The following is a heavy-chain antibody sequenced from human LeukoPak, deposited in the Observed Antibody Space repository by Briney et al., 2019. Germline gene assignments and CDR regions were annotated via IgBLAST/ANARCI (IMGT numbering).Heavy chain of an antibody. CDR1: GFAFSNYA. J-gene: IGHJ4*02. Sequence: PGGSLRLSCAASGFAFSNYAMTWVRQAPGKGLEWVAAISGDGGSTYYADSVKGRFTISRGNSKNTLYLQVNSLRAEDTAVYYCAKATVTRYYFDYWGQGTLVTVSS. D-gene: IGHD4-17*01. V-gene: IGHV3-23*01. CDR3: AKATVTRYYFDY. CDR2: ISGDGGST.